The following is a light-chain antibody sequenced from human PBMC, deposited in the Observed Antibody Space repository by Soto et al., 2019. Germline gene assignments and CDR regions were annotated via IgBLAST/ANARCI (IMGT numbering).Light chain of an antibody. V-gene: IGKV3-20*01. CDR2: GAS. CDR1: QSVSSSY. J-gene: IGKJ4*01. CDR3: QQYGSSPLT. Sequence: PGERATLSCRASQSVSSSYLAWYQQKPGQAPRLLIYGASSRATGIPDRFSGSGSGTDFTLTIGRLEPEDFAVYYCQQYGSSPLTFGGGTKVDIK.